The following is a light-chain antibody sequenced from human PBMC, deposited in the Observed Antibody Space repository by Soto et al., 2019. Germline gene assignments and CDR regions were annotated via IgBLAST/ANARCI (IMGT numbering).Light chain of an antibody. Sequence: DIQMTQSPSSVSASVGDRVTITCRARQGISSWLACHQQKPGKAPKLLIYAASSLQSAVPSRFSGCGSGTDFTHTISSLQPEDVANYYCQQANRFPINLGHGTRLEIK. CDR2: AAS. J-gene: IGKJ5*01. CDR3: QQANRFPIN. CDR1: QGISSW. V-gene: IGKV1D-12*01.